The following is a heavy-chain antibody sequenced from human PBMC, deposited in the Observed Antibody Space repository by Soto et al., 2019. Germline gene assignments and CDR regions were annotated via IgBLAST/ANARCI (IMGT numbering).Heavy chain of an antibody. Sequence: LRLSCAGSGFTLSDHYIDWVRQAPGKGLEWVGRSRDKPQGYSTAYAASVKGRFTISRDNSKNTLYLQMNSLRAEDTAVYYCARDPEGKYDFWSGYYPYYYYGMDVWGQGTTVTVSS. CDR3: ARDPEGKYDFWSGYYPYYYYGMDV. CDR1: GFTLSDHY. V-gene: IGHV3-72*01. J-gene: IGHJ6*02. D-gene: IGHD3-3*01. CDR2: SRDKPQGYST.